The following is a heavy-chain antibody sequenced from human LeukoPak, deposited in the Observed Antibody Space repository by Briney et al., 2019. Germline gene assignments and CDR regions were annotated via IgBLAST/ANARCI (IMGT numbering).Heavy chain of an antibody. CDR1: GGSFSGYY. J-gene: IGHJ3*02. V-gene: IGHV4-34*01. CDR2: INHSGST. Sequence: SETLSLTCAVYGGSFSGYYWSWIRQPPGKGLEWIGEINHSGSTNYNPSLKSRVTISVDTSKNQFSLKLSSVTAADTAVYYCASATVVTPPRAFDIWGQGIMVTVSS. D-gene: IGHD4-23*01. CDR3: ASATVVTPPRAFDI.